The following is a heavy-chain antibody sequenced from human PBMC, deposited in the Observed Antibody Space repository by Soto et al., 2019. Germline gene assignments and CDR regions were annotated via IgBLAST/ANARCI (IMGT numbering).Heavy chain of an antibody. CDR3: TKECAALDS. D-gene: IGHD6-6*01. V-gene: IGHV3-7*03. CDR2: IKQDGNEI. CDR1: GFTFSNYW. J-gene: IGHJ4*02. Sequence: EVQLVASGGGLVQPGESLRLSCAASGFTFSNYWMTWVRQTPGKGLEWVANIKQDGNEIYYVDSVKGRFTISRDNGKNSLYLQTNSLRAEDTAVYYYTKECAALDSWGQGTLVTVSS.